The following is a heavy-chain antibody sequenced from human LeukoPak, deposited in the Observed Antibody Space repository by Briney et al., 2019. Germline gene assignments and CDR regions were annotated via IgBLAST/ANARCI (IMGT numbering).Heavy chain of an antibody. V-gene: IGHV4-59*12. CDR1: GGSIDTYY. CDR2: IYYTGST. J-gene: IGHJ3*02. CDR3: ARETYYYDSSGPPHAFDI. D-gene: IGHD3-22*01. Sequence: SETLSLTCTVSGGSIDTYYWTWIRQPPGKGLEWIGYIYYTGSTNYNPSLKSRVTISVDTSKNQFSLKLSSVTAADTAVYYCARETYYYDSSGPPHAFDIWGQGTMVTVSS.